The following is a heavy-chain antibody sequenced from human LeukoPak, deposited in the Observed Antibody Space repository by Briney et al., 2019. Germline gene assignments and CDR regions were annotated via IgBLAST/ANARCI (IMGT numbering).Heavy chain of an antibody. Sequence: GESLKISCKGSGYSFTSYWIGWVRQMPGKGLEWMGIIYPGDSDTRYSPSFQGQVTISADKSISTAYLQWSSLKASDTAMYYCARRGGTGSGSYNWFDPWGQGTLVTVSS. V-gene: IGHV5-51*01. CDR2: IYPGDSDT. J-gene: IGHJ5*02. CDR1: GYSFTSYW. CDR3: ARRGGTGSGSYNWFDP. D-gene: IGHD3-10*01.